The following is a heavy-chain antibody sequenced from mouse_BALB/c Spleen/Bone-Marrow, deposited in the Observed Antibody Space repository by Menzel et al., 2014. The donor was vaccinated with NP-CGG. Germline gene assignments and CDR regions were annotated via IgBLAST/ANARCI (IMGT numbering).Heavy chain of an antibody. J-gene: IGHJ2*01. CDR2: IWSGGST. D-gene: IGHD2-14*01. CDR3: ARGRYAPLYYFDY. Sequence: QEQLKQSGPGLVQPSQSLSITCTVSGFSLTSYGVHWVRQSPGKGLEWLGVIWSGGSTDYNVAFISRLSISKDNSKSQVFFKMNSLQANDTAIYYCARGRYAPLYYFDYWGQGTTLTVSS. CDR1: GFSLTSYG. V-gene: IGHV2-2*02.